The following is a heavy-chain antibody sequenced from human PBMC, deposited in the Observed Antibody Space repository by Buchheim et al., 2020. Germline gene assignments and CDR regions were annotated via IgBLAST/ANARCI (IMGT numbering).Heavy chain of an antibody. D-gene: IGHD2-15*01. CDR1: GRSFSGYY. V-gene: IGHV4-34*01. CDR2: INHSGST. Sequence: QVQLQQWGAGLLKPSETLSLTCAVYGRSFSGYYWSWIRQPPGKGLEWIGEINHSGSTNYNPSLKSRVTISVDTSKNQFSLKLSSVTAADTAVYYCARDCSGGSCSVGGMDVWGQGTT. CDR3: ARDCSGGSCSVGGMDV. J-gene: IGHJ6*02.